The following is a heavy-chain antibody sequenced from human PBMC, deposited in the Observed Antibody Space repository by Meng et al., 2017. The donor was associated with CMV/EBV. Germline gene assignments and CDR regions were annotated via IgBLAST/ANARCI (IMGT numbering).Heavy chain of an antibody. D-gene: IGHD2-2*01. CDR3: TTRYCSSTSCGGMDV. Sequence: GGSLRLSCAASGFTFSNAWMSWVRQAPGKGLEWVGRIKSKTDGGTTDYAAHVKGRFTISSDDTKNTLYLQMNSLNTEDTAVYYCTTRYCSSTSCGGMDVWGQGTTVTVSS. J-gene: IGHJ6*02. CDR2: IKSKTDGGTT. CDR1: GFTFSNAW. V-gene: IGHV3-15*01.